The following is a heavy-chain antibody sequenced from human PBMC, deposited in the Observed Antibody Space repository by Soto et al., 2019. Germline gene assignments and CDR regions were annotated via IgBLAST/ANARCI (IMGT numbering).Heavy chain of an antibody. Sequence: QVQLQESGPGLVKPSETLSLTCTVSGASVSRYYVAWIRQSPGKGLEWIGFLYSSGSTNYNSSLKSRVTISVVTSNTQFSLRLSSVTAADTAVYYCAIMVSAYYDFWGQGTRVTVSS. CDR3: AIMVSAYYDF. CDR1: GASVSRYY. CDR2: LYSSGST. J-gene: IGHJ4*02. V-gene: IGHV4-59*02. D-gene: IGHD2-8*01.